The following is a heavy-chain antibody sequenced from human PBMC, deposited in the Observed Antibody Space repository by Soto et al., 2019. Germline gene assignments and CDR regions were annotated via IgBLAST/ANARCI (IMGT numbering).Heavy chain of an antibody. V-gene: IGHV3-7*01. CDR3: ARDSAAAGTDYYYYGMDV. CDR1: GFTFSRYW. J-gene: IGHJ6*02. D-gene: IGHD6-13*01. Sequence: LRLSCAASGFTFSRYWMSWVRQAPGKGLEWVANIKQDGSEKYYVDSVKGRFTISRDNAKNSLYLQMNSLRAEDTAVYYCARDSAAAGTDYYYYGMDVWGQGTTVTVSS. CDR2: IKQDGSEK.